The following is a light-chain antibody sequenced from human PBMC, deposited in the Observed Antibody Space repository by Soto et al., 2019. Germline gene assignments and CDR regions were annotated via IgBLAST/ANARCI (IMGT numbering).Light chain of an antibody. CDR3: HQYNNDPFT. J-gene: IGKJ3*01. CDR1: QGISNS. V-gene: IGKV1-33*01. CDR2: DAS. Sequence: DVPMTQSPSSLSASVGDTITITCRASQGISNSLNWYQLRPGEAPKLLIYDASNLPTGVPSRFSGSGSGTHFTFTVSSLQTEDIATYYCHQYNNDPFTFGPGTKVDLK.